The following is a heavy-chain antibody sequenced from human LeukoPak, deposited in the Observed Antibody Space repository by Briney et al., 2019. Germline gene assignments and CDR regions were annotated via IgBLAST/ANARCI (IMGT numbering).Heavy chain of an antibody. J-gene: IGHJ4*02. V-gene: IGHV3-64D*09. D-gene: IGHD5-12*01. Sequence: HPGGSLRLSCAASGFTFSSYGLHWVRQAPGKGLEYVSAISDNGDSTYYVDSVKGRFTISRDNSKNTLYLQMSSLRVEDTAVYYCVKGRGNSGHDASLLDYWGQGTLVTVSS. CDR2: ISDNGDST. CDR3: VKGRGNSGHDASLLDY. CDR1: GFTFSSYG.